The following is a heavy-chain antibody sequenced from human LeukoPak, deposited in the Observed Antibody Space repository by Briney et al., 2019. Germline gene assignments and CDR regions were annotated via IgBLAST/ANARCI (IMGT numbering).Heavy chain of an antibody. CDR2: VFDSGST. CDR3: ARLYQQSKWKYYYYYMDV. Sequence: SETLSLTCAVSGYSISSGYYWGWIRQPPGRGLEWIGYVFDSGSTNYNPSLKSRVTISVDTSTKQFSLRLSSVTAADTAVYYCARLYQQSKWKYYYYYMDVWGKGTAVTASS. D-gene: IGHD1-1*01. J-gene: IGHJ6*03. V-gene: IGHV4-38-2*01. CDR1: GYSISSGYY.